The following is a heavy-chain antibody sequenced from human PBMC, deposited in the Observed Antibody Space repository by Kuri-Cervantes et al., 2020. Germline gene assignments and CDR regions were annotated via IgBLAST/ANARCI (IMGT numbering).Heavy chain of an antibody. V-gene: IGHV3-13*01. D-gene: IGHD3-22*01. CDR3: ARENYYVTSGYYYHSGEFDY. CDR2: IGTAGDT. Sequence: GESLKISCTVSGFTFSSYDMHWVRQATGKGLEWVSAIGTAGDTYYPGYVKVRFTISRDNAKNSLYLQMNSLRAEDTAVYYCARENYYVTSGYYYHSGEFDYWGQGTLVTVSS. CDR1: GFTFSSYD. J-gene: IGHJ4*02.